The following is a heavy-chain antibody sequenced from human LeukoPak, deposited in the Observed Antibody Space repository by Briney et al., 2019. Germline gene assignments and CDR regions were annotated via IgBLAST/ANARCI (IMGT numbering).Heavy chain of an antibody. CDR3: AREDSSSWGPFDY. D-gene: IGHD6-6*01. V-gene: IGHV4-4*07. CDR1: GGSISSYY. J-gene: IGHJ4*02. CDR2: IYTSGST. Sequence: SETLSLTCTVSGGSISSYYWSWIRQPAGKGLEWIGRIYTSGSTDYNPSLKSRITMSIDTSKNHFSLKLSSVTAADAGVYFCAREDSSSWGPFDYWGQGTLVTVSS.